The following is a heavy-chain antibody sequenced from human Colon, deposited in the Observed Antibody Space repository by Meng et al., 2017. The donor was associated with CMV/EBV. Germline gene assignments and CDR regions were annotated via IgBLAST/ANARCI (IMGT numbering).Heavy chain of an antibody. V-gene: IGHV6-1*01. Sequence: QVQLQQSGPGLVKPSQTLSPTCAISGDSVPSNSVAWNWIRQSPSRGLEWLGRTYYRSKWYNDYAAFVKSRIIINPDTSKNQFSLQLNSVTPEDTAVYYCAREVFCSGGDCYAVRWCDPWGPGTMVTVSS. CDR2: TYYRSKWYN. D-gene: IGHD2-21*02. CDR3: AREVFCSGGDCYAVRWCDP. CDR1: GDSVPSNSVA. J-gene: IGHJ5*02.